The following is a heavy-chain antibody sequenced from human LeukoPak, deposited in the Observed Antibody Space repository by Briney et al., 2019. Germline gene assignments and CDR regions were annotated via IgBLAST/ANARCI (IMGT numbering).Heavy chain of an antibody. D-gene: IGHD6-6*01. V-gene: IGHV3-15*01. J-gene: IGHJ4*02. Sequence: GGSLRLSCAASGFTFSNAWMSWVRQAPGKGLEWVGRIKSKTDGGTTDYAAPVKGRFTISRDDSKNTLYLQMNSLKTEDTAVYYCARSEGYSSSPVDYWGQGTLVTVSS. CDR3: ARSEGYSSSPVDY. CDR1: GFTFSNAW. CDR2: IKSKTDGGTT.